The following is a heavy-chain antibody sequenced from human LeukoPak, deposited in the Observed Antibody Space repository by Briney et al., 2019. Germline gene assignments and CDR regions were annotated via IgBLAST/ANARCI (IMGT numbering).Heavy chain of an antibody. D-gene: IGHD1-26*01. CDR2: ISGSGGST. CDR1: GFTFSSYA. CDR3: AKGGKWDVTPFDY. V-gene: IGHV3-23*01. Sequence: GGSLRLSCAASGFTFSSYAMSWVRQAPGKGLEWVSSISGSGGSTYYADSVKGRFTISRDNTRNTLYLQMNSLRAEDTAVYYCAKGGKWDVTPFDYWGQGTLVTVSS. J-gene: IGHJ4*02.